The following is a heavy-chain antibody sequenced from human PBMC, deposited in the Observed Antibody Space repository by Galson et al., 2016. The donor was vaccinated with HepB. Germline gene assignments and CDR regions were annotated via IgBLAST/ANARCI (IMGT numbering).Heavy chain of an antibody. V-gene: IGHV3-23*01. CDR3: ARGNHLDV. J-gene: IGHJ6*04. D-gene: IGHD1-14*01. CDR1: GFTFTNYA. Sequence: SLRLSCAASGFTFTNYAMNWVRQAPGKGPEWVSTISTGGGATYYAASVKGRFTISRDNSKSTLYLQMSSLRVEDTALYYCARGNHLDVWGRGTTVTVSS. CDR2: ISTGGGAT.